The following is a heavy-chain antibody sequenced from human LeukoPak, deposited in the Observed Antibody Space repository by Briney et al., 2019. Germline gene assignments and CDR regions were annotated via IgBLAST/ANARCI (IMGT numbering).Heavy chain of an antibody. CDR1: GYTFTSYD. D-gene: IGHD5-24*01. Sequence: ASVKVSCKASGYTFTSYDINWVRQATGQGLEWMGWMNPNSGNTGYAQKFRGRVTMTRNTSISTAYMELSSLRSEDTAVYYCAREAGEMATIFDYWGQGTLVTVSS. J-gene: IGHJ4*02. V-gene: IGHV1-8*01. CDR2: MNPNSGNT. CDR3: AREAGEMATIFDY.